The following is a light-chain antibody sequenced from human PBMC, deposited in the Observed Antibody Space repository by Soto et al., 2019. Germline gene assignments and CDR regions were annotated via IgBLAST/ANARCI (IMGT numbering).Light chain of an antibody. CDR3: QQYGSSVYT. Sequence: EIVLTQSPGTLSLSPGERATLSCRASQSVTSNYLAWYQQKPGQTPRLLIYEASSRVFGIPDSFSGSGSGTDFTLTISRLEPEDFAVYYCQQYGSSVYTFGPGTKVDIK. V-gene: IGKV3-20*01. CDR1: QSVTSNY. CDR2: EAS. J-gene: IGKJ3*01.